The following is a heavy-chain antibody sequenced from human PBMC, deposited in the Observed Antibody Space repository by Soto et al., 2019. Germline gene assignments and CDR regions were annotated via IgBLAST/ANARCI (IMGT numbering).Heavy chain of an antibody. CDR1: GGTFSSYA. Sequence: GASVKVSCKASGGTFSSYAISWVRQAPGQGLEWMGGIIPIFGTANYAQKFQGRVTITADESTGTAYMELSSLRSEDTAVYYCACLKGRWLQYGAIDIWGRGTMVTVSS. D-gene: IGHD4-4*01. V-gene: IGHV1-69*13. CDR2: IIPIFGTA. CDR3: ACLKGRWLQYGAIDI. J-gene: IGHJ3*02.